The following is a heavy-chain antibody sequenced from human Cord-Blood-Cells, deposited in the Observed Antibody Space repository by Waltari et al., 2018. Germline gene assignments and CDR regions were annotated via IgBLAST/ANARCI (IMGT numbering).Heavy chain of an antibody. J-gene: IGHJ6*02. Sequence: QVQLVQSRAEVKKPGSSVKVCCKPCGGTCSSYPISGVRQAPGQGLEWTGGSIPIFGPANYAQKFQGRVTITADESTSTAYMELSSLRSEDTAVYYCARGGSTVTPRYYYYYGMDVWGQGTTVTVSS. CDR1: GGTCSSYP. D-gene: IGHD4-17*01. CDR3: ARGGSTVTPRYYYYYGMDV. CDR2: SIPIFGPA. V-gene: IGHV1-69*01.